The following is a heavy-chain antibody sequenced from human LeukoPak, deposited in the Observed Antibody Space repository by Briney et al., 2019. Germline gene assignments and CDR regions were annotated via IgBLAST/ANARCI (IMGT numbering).Heavy chain of an antibody. D-gene: IGHD3-22*01. V-gene: IGHV3-21*01. J-gene: IGHJ3*02. CDR1: GFTFSSYS. Sequence: GGSLRLSCAASGFTFSSYSMNWVRQAPGKGLEWVSSISSSSSYIYYADSVKGRFTISRDNAKNSLYLQMNSLRAEDTAVYYCAKLAPNYYDSSGYDAFDIWGQGTMVTVSS. CDR3: AKLAPNYYDSSGYDAFDI. CDR2: ISSSSSYI.